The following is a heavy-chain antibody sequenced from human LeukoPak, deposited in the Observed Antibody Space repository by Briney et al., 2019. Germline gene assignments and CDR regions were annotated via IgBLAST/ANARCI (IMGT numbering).Heavy chain of an antibody. Sequence: PGGSLRLACAASGFTVNKKYLSWVRQAPGKGLEWVSIIAGAGSTFYADSVKGRFTISRDNSKNTLFLQMTSLRVDDTAVYFCARGASYLYGSSGYFDFWGQGTLVTVSS. V-gene: IGHV3-66*01. CDR1: GFTVNKKY. CDR2: IAGAGST. CDR3: ARGASYLYGSSGYFDF. J-gene: IGHJ4*02. D-gene: IGHD3-22*01.